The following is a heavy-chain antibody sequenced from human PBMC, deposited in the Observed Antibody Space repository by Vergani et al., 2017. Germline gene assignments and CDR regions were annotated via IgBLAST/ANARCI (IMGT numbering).Heavy chain of an antibody. J-gene: IGHJ4*02. V-gene: IGHV3-13*01. Sequence: EVQLVESGGGLVQPGGSLRLSCAASGFTFSSYDMHWVRQATGKGLEWVSAIGTAVDTYYPGPVKGPFNFSRENAKNPLYLQMNSLGAGDTAIYYCARAGSTSVGDPPGYWGQGTLVTVSS. CDR1: GFTFSSYD. D-gene: IGHD4-23*01. CDR2: IGTAVDT. CDR3: ARAGSTSVGDPPGY.